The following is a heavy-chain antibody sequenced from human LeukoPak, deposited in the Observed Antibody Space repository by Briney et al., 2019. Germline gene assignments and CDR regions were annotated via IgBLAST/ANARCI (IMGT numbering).Heavy chain of an antibody. D-gene: IGHD6-19*01. V-gene: IGHV3-23*01. J-gene: IGHJ4*02. CDR3: AKGAYSSGWYEFFNY. Sequence: PGGSLRLSCAASGFTFSNYAMTWVRQAPGMGLEWVSAISGTGGATYFADSVQGRFTLSRDNSKNTMSVQMNSLRAEDTAVYYCAKGAYSSGWYEFFNYWGQGTLVTVSS. CDR2: ISGTGGAT. CDR1: GFTFSNYA.